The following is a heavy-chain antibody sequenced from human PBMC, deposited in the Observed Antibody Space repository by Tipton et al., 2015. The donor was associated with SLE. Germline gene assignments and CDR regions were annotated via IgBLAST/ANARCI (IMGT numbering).Heavy chain of an antibody. Sequence: TLSLTCAVYGGSFSGYYWNWIRQPPGKGLEWIGEINHSGSTNYNPSLKSRVTISVDTSKNQFSLKLSSVTAADTAVYYCARARGNYALGYWGQGTLVTVSS. V-gene: IGHV4-34*01. CDR3: ARARGNYALGY. CDR1: GGSFSGYY. J-gene: IGHJ4*02. D-gene: IGHD3-22*01. CDR2: INHSGST.